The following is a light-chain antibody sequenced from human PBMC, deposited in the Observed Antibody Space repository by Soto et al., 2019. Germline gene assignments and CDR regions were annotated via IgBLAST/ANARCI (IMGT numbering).Light chain of an antibody. J-gene: IGKJ2*01. CDR2: DVS. CDR1: QDIAKY. Sequence: IQMTQSPSSLSASVGDSVTIACQASQDIAKYLDWHQQKVGKAPTYLISDVSNLAAGVPSRFSGSGSGRNFTLTISSVQPDDLATYFCQQYYSNPPTFGQGTKLESK. CDR3: QQYYSNPPT. V-gene: IGKV1-33*01.